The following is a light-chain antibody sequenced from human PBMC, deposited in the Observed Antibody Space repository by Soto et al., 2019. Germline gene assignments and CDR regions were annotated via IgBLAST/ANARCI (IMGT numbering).Light chain of an antibody. J-gene: IGLJ1*01. CDR2: EVS. V-gene: IGLV2-14*01. Sequence: QSALTQPASVSGSPGQSITISCTGTSSDVGGYNYVSWYQQHPGKAPQLMISEVSNRPSGVSHRFSGSKSGNTASLTISGLQAEDEADYYCSSYTSSSTDVFGTGTKLTVL. CDR3: SSYTSSSTDV. CDR1: SSDVGGYNY.